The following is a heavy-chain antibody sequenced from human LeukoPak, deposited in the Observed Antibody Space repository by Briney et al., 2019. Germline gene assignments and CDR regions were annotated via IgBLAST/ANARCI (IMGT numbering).Heavy chain of an antibody. D-gene: IGHD3-22*01. CDR2: ASYDGTDK. V-gene: IGHV3-30*18. CDR3: AKDLSSAITSALVLDV. Sequence: PGGSLRLSCAASGFTFSNFGMHWVRQAPGRGLEWVAVASYDGTDKYYGDSVKGRFTISRDNVKNVLYLQMNSLRPEDTALYYCAKDLSSAITSALVLDVWGQGTTV. J-gene: IGHJ6*02. CDR1: GFTFSNFG.